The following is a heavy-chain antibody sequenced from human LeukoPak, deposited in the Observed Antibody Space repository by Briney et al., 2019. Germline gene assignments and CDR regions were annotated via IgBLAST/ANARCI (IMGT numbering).Heavy chain of an antibody. CDR1: GGSFSGYY. CDR2: INHSGST. Sequence: PSETLSLTCAVYGGSFSGYYWSWIRRPPGKGLEWIGEINHSGSTNYNPSLKSRVTISVDTSKNQFSLKLSSVTAADTAVYYCARVNWYFDLWGRGTLVTVSS. CDR3: ARVNWYFDL. J-gene: IGHJ2*01. V-gene: IGHV4-34*01.